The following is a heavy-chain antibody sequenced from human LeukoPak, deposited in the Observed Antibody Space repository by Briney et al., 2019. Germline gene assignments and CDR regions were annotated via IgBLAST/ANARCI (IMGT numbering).Heavy chain of an antibody. CDR1: GFTVSSNY. D-gene: IGHD3-22*01. J-gene: IGHJ3*02. V-gene: IGHV3-53*01. CDR2: IYSGGST. CDR3: AREYSSGYSRGAFDI. Sequence: PGGSLRLSCAASGFTVSSNYMSWVRQAPGKGLEWVSVIYSGGSTYYADSVKGRFTISRDNSKNTLYLQMNSLRAEDTAVYYCAREYSSGYSRGAFDIWGQGTMVTVSS.